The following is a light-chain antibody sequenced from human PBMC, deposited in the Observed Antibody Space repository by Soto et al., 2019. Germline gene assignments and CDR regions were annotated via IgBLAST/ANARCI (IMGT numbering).Light chain of an antibody. J-gene: IGLJ2*01. V-gene: IGLV2-14*03. CDR2: GVT. CDR1: SSDVGGYNY. CDR3: TSYTSTRAPVL. Sequence: QSALTQPASVSGSPGQSITISCTGTSSDVGGYNYVSWYQHHPGKAPELIIYGVTNRPSGISLRFSGSKSGNTASLTISGLPAEDEADYYCTSYTSTRAPVLFGGGTKLTVL.